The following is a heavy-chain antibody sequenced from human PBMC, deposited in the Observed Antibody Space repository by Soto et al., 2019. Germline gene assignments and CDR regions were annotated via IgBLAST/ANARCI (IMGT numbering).Heavy chain of an antibody. D-gene: IGHD4-17*01. CDR2: INAYSGNT. CDR1: GYTSTSYG. Sequence: GASVKVSCKASGYTSTSYGISWVRQAPGQGLEWMGWINAYSGNTNYAQKLQGRVTMTTDTSTSTAYMELSSLRSEDTAVYYCARVYGPTDAFDIWGQGTMVTVSS. CDR3: ARVYGPTDAFDI. V-gene: IGHV1-18*01. J-gene: IGHJ3*02.